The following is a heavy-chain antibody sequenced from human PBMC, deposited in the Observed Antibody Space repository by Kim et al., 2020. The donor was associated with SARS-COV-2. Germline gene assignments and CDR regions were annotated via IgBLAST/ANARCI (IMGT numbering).Heavy chain of an antibody. CDR3: AGRDISTCSLAY. CDR2: MSFSGST. CDR1: GGSISSYY. D-gene: IGHD2-15*01. V-gene: IGHV4-59*08. J-gene: IGHJ4*02. Sequence: SETLSLTCTVSGGSISSYYWSWIRQPPGKGLKWIGYMSFSGSTNYNPSLKSRVTISLDTSKTQSPLKLGSMTAAATPVYYCAGRDISTCSLAYWGQGTLV.